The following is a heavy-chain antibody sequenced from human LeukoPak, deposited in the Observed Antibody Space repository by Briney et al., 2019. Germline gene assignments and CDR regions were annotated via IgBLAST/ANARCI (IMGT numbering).Heavy chain of an antibody. CDR1: GYTFTSYY. J-gene: IGHJ6*02. D-gene: IGHD3-9*01. CDR2: INPSGGST. Sequence: GASVKVSCKASGYTFTSYYMHWVRQAPGQGLEWMGIINPSGGSTSYAQKFQGRVAMTRDTSTSTVYMELSSLRSEDTAVYYCARGEYYDILTGNKPYYYYGMDVWGQGTTVTVSS. V-gene: IGHV1-46*01. CDR3: ARGEYYDILTGNKPYYYYGMDV.